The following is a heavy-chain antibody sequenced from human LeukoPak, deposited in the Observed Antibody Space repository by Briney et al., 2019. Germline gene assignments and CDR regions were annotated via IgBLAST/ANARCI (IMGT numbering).Heavy chain of an antibody. CDR2: IYYSGST. J-gene: IGHJ5*02. D-gene: IGHD3-22*01. CDR3: ARQSYYDSSGSRWFDP. CDR1: GGSISSSSYY. Sequence: SETLSLTGTVSGGSISSSSYYWGWIRQPPGKGLEWIGSIYYSGSTYYNPSLKSRVTISVDTSKNQFSLKLSSVTAADTAVYYCARQSYYDSSGSRWFDPWGQGTLVTVSS. V-gene: IGHV4-39*01.